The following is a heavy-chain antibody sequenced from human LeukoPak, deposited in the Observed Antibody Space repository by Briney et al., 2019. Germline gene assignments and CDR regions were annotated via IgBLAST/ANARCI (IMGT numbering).Heavy chain of an antibody. CDR1: GGSFSGYY. J-gene: IGHJ4*02. D-gene: IGHD3-22*01. Sequence: SETLSLTCAVYGGSFSGYYWSWIRQPPGKGLEWIGEIYHTGSTNYSPSLKSRVTISVDTSKNQFSLKLSSVTAADTAVYYCTRVTGYMIEESVAYWGQGTLVTVSS. V-gene: IGHV4-34*01. CDR3: TRVTGYMIEESVAY. CDR2: IYHTGST.